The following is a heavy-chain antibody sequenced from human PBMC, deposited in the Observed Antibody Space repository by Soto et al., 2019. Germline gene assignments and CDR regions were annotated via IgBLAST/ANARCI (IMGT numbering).Heavy chain of an antibody. CDR3: AGEMVQLELYGDYYEGTGFDP. CDR1: GFIFSDFY. J-gene: IGHJ5*02. D-gene: IGHD4-17*01. V-gene: IGHV3-11*01. CDR2: ISGSGDII. Sequence: QVQLVESGGGVVKPGGSLRLSCATSGFIFSDFYISWVRQAPGKGLEWLSLISGSGDIIHYADSVKGRFTISRDKAKNSLFLQLNSLRDTVTALYYCAGEMVQLELYGDYYEGTGFDPWGHGALVTVTS.